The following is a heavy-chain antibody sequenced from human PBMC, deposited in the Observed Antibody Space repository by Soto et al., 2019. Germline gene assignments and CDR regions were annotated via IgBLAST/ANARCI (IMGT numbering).Heavy chain of an antibody. J-gene: IGHJ4*02. CDR3: ARAEAVAGTSYFDY. D-gene: IGHD6-19*01. CDR1: GGTLSSYN. CDR2: INPNSGGT. Sequence: EASVKVSCKASGGTLSSYNISWVRQAPGQGLEWMGWINPNSGGTNYAQKFQGWVTMTRDTSISTAYMELGRLRSDDTAVYYCARAEAVAGTSYFDYWGQGTLVTVSS. V-gene: IGHV1-2*04.